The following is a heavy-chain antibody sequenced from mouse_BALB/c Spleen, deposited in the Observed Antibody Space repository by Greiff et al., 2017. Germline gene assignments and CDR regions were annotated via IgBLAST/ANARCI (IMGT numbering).Heavy chain of an antibody. J-gene: IGHJ2*01. Sequence: LVESGAELVKPGASVKLSCKASGYTFTSYYMYWVKQRPGQGLEWIGEINPSNGGTNFNEKFKSKATLTVDKSSSTAYMQLSSLTSEDSAVYYCTRSSYSSPYFDYWGQGTTLTVSS. CDR1: GYTFTSYY. V-gene: IGHV1S81*02. CDR3: TRSSYSSPYFDY. CDR2: INPSNGGT. D-gene: IGHD2-5*01.